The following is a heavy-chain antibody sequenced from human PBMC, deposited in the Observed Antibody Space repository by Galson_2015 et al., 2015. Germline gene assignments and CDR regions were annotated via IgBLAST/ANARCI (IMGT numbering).Heavy chain of an antibody. D-gene: IGHD3-3*01. Sequence: SLRLSCAASGFTFSSYWMHWVRQAPGKGLVWVPRINSDGSSTSYADSVKGRFTISRDNAKNTLYLQMNSLRAEDTAVYYCARDTIFGVVNDYYYGMDVWGQGTTVTVSS. CDR2: INSDGSST. CDR3: ARDTIFGVVNDYYYGMDV. CDR1: GFTFSSYW. J-gene: IGHJ6*02. V-gene: IGHV3-74*01.